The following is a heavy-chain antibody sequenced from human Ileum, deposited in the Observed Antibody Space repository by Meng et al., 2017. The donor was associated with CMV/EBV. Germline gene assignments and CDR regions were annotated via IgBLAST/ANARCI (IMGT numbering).Heavy chain of an antibody. CDR1: GGSFIDYN. D-gene: IGHD2-2*01. V-gene: IGHV4-34*12. CDR3: AREKSSCTSSTCYGVDS. Sequence: QVQLEHWGAGLLKPSETLSPKCAVYGGSFIDYNWRWIRQPPGKGLEWIGEIIHSGITNYNPSLKSRVTMSGDTSKKHFSLKLTSGTAADTAVYYCAREKSSCTSSTCYGVDSWGQGTLVTVSS. J-gene: IGHJ4*02. CDR2: IIHSGIT.